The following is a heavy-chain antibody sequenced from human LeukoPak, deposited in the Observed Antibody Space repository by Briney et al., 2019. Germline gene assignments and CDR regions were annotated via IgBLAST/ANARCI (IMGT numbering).Heavy chain of an antibody. CDR1: GYTFTSYG. V-gene: IGHV1-18*01. J-gene: IGHJ4*02. D-gene: IGHD1-26*01. Sequence: RASVKVSCKASGYTFTSYGISWVRQAPGQGLEWMGWISAYNGNTNYAQKLQGRVTMTTDTSTSTAYMELRSLGSDDTAVYYCARTTRIVGGTPPGDWGQGTLVTVSS. CDR3: ARTTRIVGGTPPGD. CDR2: ISAYNGNT.